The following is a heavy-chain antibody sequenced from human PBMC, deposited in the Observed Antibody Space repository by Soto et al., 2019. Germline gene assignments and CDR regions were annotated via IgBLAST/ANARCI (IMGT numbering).Heavy chain of an antibody. V-gene: IGHV3-23*01. CDR3: AKEGYYYDSSGYSGYFDY. CDR1: GFTFSSYA. D-gene: IGHD3-22*01. CDR2: ISGSGGST. Sequence: GGSLRLSCAASGFTFSSYAMSWVRQAPGKGLEWVSAISGSGGSTYYADSVKGRFTISRDNSKNTLYLQMNSLRAEDTAVYYCAKEGYYYDSSGYSGYFDYWGQGTLVTVSS. J-gene: IGHJ4*02.